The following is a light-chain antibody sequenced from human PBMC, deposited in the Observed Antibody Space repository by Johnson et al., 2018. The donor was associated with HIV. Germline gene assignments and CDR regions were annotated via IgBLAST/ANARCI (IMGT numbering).Light chain of an antibody. CDR2: DNN. CDR3: GTWDSSLSAGV. CDR1: SSNIGNNY. Sequence: QSVLTQPPSVSAAPGQKVTISCSGSSSNIGNNYVSWYQQLPGTAPKLLIYDNNKRPSGIPDRFSGSKYGTSATLGITGLQTGDEADYYFGTWDSSLSAGVVGTGDKVAVL. J-gene: IGLJ1*01. V-gene: IGLV1-51*01.